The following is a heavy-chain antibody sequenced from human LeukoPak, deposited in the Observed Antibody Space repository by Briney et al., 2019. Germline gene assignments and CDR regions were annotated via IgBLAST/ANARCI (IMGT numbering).Heavy chain of an antibody. J-gene: IGHJ6*03. V-gene: IGHV1-69*05. D-gene: IGHD6-6*01. CDR2: IIPIFGTA. CDR3: ASNEIAARPALGYYYYYMDV. CDR1: GGTFSSYA. Sequence: GASAKVSCKASGGTFSSYAISWVRQAPGQGLEWMGGIIPIFGTANYAQKFQGRVTITTDESTSTAYMELSSLRSEDTAVYYCASNEIAARPALGYYYYYMDVWGKGTTVTVSS.